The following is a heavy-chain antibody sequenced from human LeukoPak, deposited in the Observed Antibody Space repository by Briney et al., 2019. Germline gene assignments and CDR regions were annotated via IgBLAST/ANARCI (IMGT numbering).Heavy chain of an antibody. J-gene: IGHJ4*02. Sequence: GGSLRLSCAASGFTVSSNYMSWVRQAPGKGLEWVSVIYSGGSTYYADSVKGRFTISRDNSKNTLYLQMNSLRAEDTAVYYCARTSGSYDEFDYWGQGTLVTVSS. CDR2: IYSGGST. CDR1: GFTVSSNY. D-gene: IGHD1-26*01. V-gene: IGHV3-53*01. CDR3: ARTSGSYDEFDY.